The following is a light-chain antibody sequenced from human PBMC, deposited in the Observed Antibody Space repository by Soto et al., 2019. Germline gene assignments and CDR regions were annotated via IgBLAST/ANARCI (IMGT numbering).Light chain of an antibody. CDR2: ASS. CDR3: QQYGSSPIT. J-gene: IGKJ5*01. Sequence: ESVLTQYPGTLSLSPGERATLSCKTSQTSGSNFLAWYQHKPGQAPRLLIYASSNRATGIPDRFSGSASGPDFTLTISRLEPEDFAVYYCQQYGSSPITFGQGTRLEIK. CDR1: QTSGSNF. V-gene: IGKV3-20*01.